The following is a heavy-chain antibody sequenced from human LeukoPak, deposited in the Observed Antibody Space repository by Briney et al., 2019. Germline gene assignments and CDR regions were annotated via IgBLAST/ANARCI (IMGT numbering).Heavy chain of an antibody. D-gene: IGHD3-10*01. V-gene: IGHV3-23*01. Sequence: GGSLRLSCAASGFSVSSNYMSWVRQAPGKGLEWVSTISTSGGSTYYADSVKGRFTISRDNSKNTLYLQMNSLRAEDTAVYYCAKVRFGVTARYHFDFWGQGTLVTVSS. CDR3: AKVRFGVTARYHFDF. CDR2: ISTSGGST. J-gene: IGHJ4*02. CDR1: GFSVSSNY.